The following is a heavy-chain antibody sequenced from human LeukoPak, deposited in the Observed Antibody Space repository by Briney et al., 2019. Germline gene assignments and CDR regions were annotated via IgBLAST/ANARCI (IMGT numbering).Heavy chain of an antibody. CDR2: IYSGGST. Sequence: ETLSLTCTVSGGSISSNYMSWVRQAPGKGLEWVSVIYSGGSTYYADSVKGRFTISRDNSKNTLYLQMNSLRAEDTAVYYCTRDLETYGRYFQHWGQGTLVTVSS. D-gene: IGHD2-8*01. CDR1: GGSISSNY. CDR3: TRDLETYGRYFQH. V-gene: IGHV3-53*01. J-gene: IGHJ1*01.